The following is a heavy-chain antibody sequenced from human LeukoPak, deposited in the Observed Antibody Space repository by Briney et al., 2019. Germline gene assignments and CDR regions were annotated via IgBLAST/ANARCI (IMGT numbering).Heavy chain of an antibody. CDR2: FYSGGST. D-gene: IGHD5-18*01. V-gene: IGHV3-66*01. Sequence: PGGSLRLSCAASGFTVSSNYMSWVRQAPGKGLEWVSVFYSGGSTYYADSVKGRFTISRDNTKNTLYLQMNSLRAEDTAVYYCARENIGYPVAFDIWGQGTMVTVSS. J-gene: IGHJ3*02. CDR3: ARENIGYPVAFDI. CDR1: GFTVSSNY.